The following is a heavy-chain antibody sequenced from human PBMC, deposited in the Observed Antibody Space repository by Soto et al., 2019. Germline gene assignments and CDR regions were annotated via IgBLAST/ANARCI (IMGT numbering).Heavy chain of an antibody. Sequence: PSETLSLTCSVSGGSVVSGTSYWSWIRQPPGKGLEWIAYIYYSGCTEYNPSLKSRVTISVDTSKNQFSLKLSSVTAADTAVYYCARSDGRYWGQGTLVTVSS. CDR2: IYYSGCT. J-gene: IGHJ4*02. CDR1: GGSVVSGTSY. V-gene: IGHV4-61*01. CDR3: ARSDGRY.